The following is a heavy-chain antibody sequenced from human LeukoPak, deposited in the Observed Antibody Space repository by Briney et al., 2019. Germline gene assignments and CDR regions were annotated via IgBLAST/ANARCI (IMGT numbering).Heavy chain of an antibody. CDR1: GGSFSSYY. J-gene: IGHJ4*02. CDR2: IYTSGTT. V-gene: IGHV4-59*10. D-gene: IGHD3-10*01. Sequence: PSETLSLTCAVYGGSFSSYYWSWIRQPAGKGLEWIGHIYTSGTTNYNPSLKSRVTISVDTSKNQFSLKLSSVTAADTAVYYCAGKDYGSGPLTFDYWGQGTLVTVSS. CDR3: AGKDYGSGPLTFDY.